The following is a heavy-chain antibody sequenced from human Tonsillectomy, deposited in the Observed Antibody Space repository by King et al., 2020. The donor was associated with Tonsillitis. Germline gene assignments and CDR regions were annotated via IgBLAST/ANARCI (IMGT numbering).Heavy chain of an antibody. J-gene: IGHJ4*02. D-gene: IGHD1-26*01. CDR2: IYPGDYDT. CDR1: GYSFTIYW. V-gene: IGHV5-51*01. Sequence: VQLVESGAEVKKPGESLTISCKVSGYSFTIYWIGWVRQMPGKGLEWMGIIYPGDYDTRYSPSFQGQVTISADKSNSTAYLQWSSLKASDTAMYYCAIGHGSYYGLWDCWGRGALVTVSS. CDR3: AIGHGSYYGLWDC.